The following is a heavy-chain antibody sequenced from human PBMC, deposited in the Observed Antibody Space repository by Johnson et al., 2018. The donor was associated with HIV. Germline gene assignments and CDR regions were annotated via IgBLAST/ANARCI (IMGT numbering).Heavy chain of an antibody. Sequence: VQLVESGGGVVRPGGSLRLSCAASGFTFDDYGMTWVRQAPGKGLEWVSAISGSGGSTYYADSVKGRFTISRDNSKNTLYLQMNSLGAEDTAVYYWAKDSVAVWGRPADAFDIWGQGTMVTVSS. D-gene: IGHD3-16*01. CDR2: ISGSGGST. CDR1: GFTFDDYG. CDR3: AKDSVAVWGRPADAFDI. V-gene: IGHV3-23*04. J-gene: IGHJ3*02.